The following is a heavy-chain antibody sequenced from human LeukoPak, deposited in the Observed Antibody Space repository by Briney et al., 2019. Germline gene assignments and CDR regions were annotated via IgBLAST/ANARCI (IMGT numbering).Heavy chain of an antibody. CDR1: GYTFTRYY. CDR2: GNPHRGGT. V-gene: IGHV1-2*02. Sequence: GAPVEVSCKASGYTFTRYYMHCVRQAPGDGVECVGCGNPHRGGTKYAQKFQGRVTMTRDTSIRPPYMGLSRLRADDTGLCNGARGAGDIGVVVAECWYDPWGQGTLVTVSS. J-gene: IGHJ5*02. D-gene: IGHD2-15*01. CDR3: ARGAGDIGVVVAECWYDP.